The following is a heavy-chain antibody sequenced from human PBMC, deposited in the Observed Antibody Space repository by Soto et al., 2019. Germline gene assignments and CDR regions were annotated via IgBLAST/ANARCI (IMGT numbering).Heavy chain of an antibody. CDR3: ARDWAAAGRFDY. Sequence: QVQLVQSGAEVKKPGASVKVSCKASGYTFTSYGISWVRQAPGQGLEWMGWISDYNGNTNHAQKPQGRVTMTTDTSTSPAYMELRTVRSDDTAVYYCARDWAAAGRFDYWGKGTLVTVSS. D-gene: IGHD6-13*01. V-gene: IGHV1-18*01. J-gene: IGHJ4*02. CDR2: ISDYNGNT. CDR1: GYTFTSYG.